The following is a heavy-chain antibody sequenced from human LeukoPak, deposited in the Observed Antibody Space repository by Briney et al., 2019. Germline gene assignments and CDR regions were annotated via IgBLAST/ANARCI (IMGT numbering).Heavy chain of an antibody. J-gene: IGHJ5*02. D-gene: IGHD2-15*01. V-gene: IGHV1-18*04. CDR3: ARAGYCSGGSCFVFWFDP. CDR1: GYTFNDYY. CDR2: ISAYNGNT. Sequence: ASVKVSCKASGYTFNDYYMHWVRQAPGQGLEWMGWISAYNGNTNYAQKLQGRVTITTDTSTSTAYMELRSLRSDDTAVYYCARAGYCSGGSCFVFWFDPWGQGTLVTVSS.